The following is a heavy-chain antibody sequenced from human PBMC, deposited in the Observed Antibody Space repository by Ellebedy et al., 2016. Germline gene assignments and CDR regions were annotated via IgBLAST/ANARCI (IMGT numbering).Heavy chain of an antibody. V-gene: IGHV3-23*01. J-gene: IGHJ5*02. CDR2: ISGSGGST. D-gene: IGHD6-13*01. CDR1: GFTFSSYT. Sequence: GESLKISXAASGFTFSSYTMRWARQAPGKGLEWVSDISGSGGSTYYADSVKGRFTISRDNSKNTLYLQMNSLRVEDTAVYYCAKGITAAVVEGPLFDPWGQGTLVTVSS. CDR3: AKGITAAVVEGPLFDP.